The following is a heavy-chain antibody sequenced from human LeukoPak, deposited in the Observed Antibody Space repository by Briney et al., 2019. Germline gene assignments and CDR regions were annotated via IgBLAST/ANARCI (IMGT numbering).Heavy chain of an antibody. CDR2: IIPIFGTA. CDR1: GGTFSSYA. CDR3: ARAELLWFGELKYNWFDP. Sequence: GASVKVSCKASGGTFSSYAISWVRQGPGQGLEWMGGIIPIFGTANYAQKFQGRVTITADKSTSTAYMELSSLRSEDTAVYYCARAELLWFGELKYNWFDPWGQGTLLTVSS. V-gene: IGHV1-69*06. J-gene: IGHJ5*02. D-gene: IGHD3-10*01.